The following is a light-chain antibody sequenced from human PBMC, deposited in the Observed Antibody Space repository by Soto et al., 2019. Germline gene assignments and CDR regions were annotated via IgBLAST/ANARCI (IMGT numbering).Light chain of an antibody. Sequence: QSVLTQPPSVSGAPGQRATIACNGSGSDSGERYDVHWFQQFPRSAPKLLIYGNTNRPSGVPDRFSGSKSGASASLAITGLQAEDEAEYYCQSCDSSLSGCVFGGGTQLTVL. CDR2: GNT. V-gene: IGLV1-40*01. J-gene: IGLJ7*01. CDR1: GSDSGERYD. CDR3: QSCDSSLSGCV.